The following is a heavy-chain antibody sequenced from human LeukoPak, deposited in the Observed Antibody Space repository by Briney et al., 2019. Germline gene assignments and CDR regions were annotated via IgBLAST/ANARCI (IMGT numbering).Heavy chain of an antibody. CDR3: ARDGGGSYYDSTDFDY. D-gene: IGHD1-26*01. Sequence: ASVKVSCKASGYTFTRNGICWVRQAPGQGLEWMGWISGYNGNTKYAQKFQGRVTMTTDTSTSTAYMELRSLRSDDTAVYYCARDGGGSYYDSTDFDYWGQGTLVTVSS. V-gene: IGHV1-18*01. CDR1: GYTFTRNG. J-gene: IGHJ4*02. CDR2: ISGYNGNT.